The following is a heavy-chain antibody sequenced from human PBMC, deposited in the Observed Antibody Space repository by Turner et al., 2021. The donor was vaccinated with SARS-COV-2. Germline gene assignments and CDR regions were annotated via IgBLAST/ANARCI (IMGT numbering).Heavy chain of an antibody. Sequence: VQLVQSGAEVRKPGASLKVACKASGYTFTSYAMHWVRQAPGQRLEWMGWINAGNGNTKYSQKFQGRVTITRDTSASTAYMELSSLRSEDTAVYYCARDLAYCSSTSCPYYYYYGMDVWGQGTTVTVSS. D-gene: IGHD2-2*01. V-gene: IGHV1-3*01. J-gene: IGHJ6*02. CDR1: GYTFTSYA. CDR2: INAGNGNT. CDR3: ARDLAYCSSTSCPYYYYYGMDV.